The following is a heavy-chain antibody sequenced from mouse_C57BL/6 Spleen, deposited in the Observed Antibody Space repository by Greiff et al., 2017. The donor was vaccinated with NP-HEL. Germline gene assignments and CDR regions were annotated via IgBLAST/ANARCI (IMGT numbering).Heavy chain of an antibody. J-gene: IGHJ3*01. CDR2: IDPSDSYT. V-gene: IGHV1-69*01. CDR1: GYTFTSYW. D-gene: IGHD2-5*01. Sequence: QVQLQQSGAELVMPGASVKLSCKASGYTFTSYWMHWVKQRPGQGLEWIGEIDPSDSYTNYNQKFKGKSTLTVDKSSSTAYMQLSSLTSEDSAVYYCARKTYYSNVYWGQGTLVTVSA. CDR3: ARKTYYSNVY.